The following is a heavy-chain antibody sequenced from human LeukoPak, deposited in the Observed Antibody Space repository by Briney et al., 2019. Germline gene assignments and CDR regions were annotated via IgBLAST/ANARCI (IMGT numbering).Heavy chain of an antibody. Sequence: SETLSLTCTVSGGSISSYYWSWIRQPSGKGLEWIGYIYYSGSTNYNPSLKSRVTISVDTSKNQFSLKLSSVTAADTAVYYCAGGELLEVDYWGQGTLVTVSS. CDR1: GGSISSYY. CDR2: IYYSGST. D-gene: IGHD1-26*01. V-gene: IGHV4-59*01. CDR3: AGGELLEVDY. J-gene: IGHJ4*02.